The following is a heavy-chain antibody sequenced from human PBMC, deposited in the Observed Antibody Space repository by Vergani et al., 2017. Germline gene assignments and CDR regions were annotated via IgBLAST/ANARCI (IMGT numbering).Heavy chain of an antibody. Sequence: QVQLQESGPGLVKPPGTLSLTCAVSGDSISSNNCWTWVRQPPGKGLEWIGEICHTEDTKYSPSLKRRVTLSVDESRNLFSLRLNSVTAADTAVYYCATIGYRRWGYYFDYWGQGILVTVSS. V-gene: IGHV4-4*03. CDR3: ATIGYRRWGYYFDY. J-gene: IGHJ4*02. CDR1: GDSISSNNC. D-gene: IGHD2-2*02. CDR2: ICHTEDT.